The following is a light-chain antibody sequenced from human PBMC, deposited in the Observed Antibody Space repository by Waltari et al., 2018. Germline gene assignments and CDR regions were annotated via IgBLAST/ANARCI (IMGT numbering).Light chain of an antibody. V-gene: IGLV1-40*01. CDR3: QSYDNRLYGTRV. CDR1: RSNIGAGYD. J-gene: IGLJ3*02. Sequence: QSVLTQPPSVSGAPGHRVTISCTGSRSNIGAGYDVHWYQRLPGAAPKLLIYNSFNRPSGVPDRFSGSKSGMSASLAITGLQAEDEADYYCQSYDNRLYGTRVFGGGTKLTVL. CDR2: NSF.